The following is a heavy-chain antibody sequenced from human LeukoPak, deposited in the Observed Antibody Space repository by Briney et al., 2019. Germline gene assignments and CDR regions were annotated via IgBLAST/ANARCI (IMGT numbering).Heavy chain of an antibody. D-gene: IGHD5-12*01. CDR1: GGSISSFGSY. Sequence: SQTLSLTCAVSGGSISSFGSYWSWIRQHPGKGLEWIGYIYYSGATYYNPSLKSRVVISVDTSNNQFSLKLNSVTAADTAVYYCASHPRGFYQFDDWGQGTLVTVSS. J-gene: IGHJ5*02. CDR2: IYYSGAT. V-gene: IGHV4-31*11. CDR3: ASHPRGFYQFDD.